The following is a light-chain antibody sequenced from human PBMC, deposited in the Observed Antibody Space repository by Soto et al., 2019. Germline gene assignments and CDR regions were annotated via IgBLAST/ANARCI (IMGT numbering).Light chain of an antibody. Sequence: IQMTQSPSSLSASVVDRVTITWRASQSISSYLNWYQQKPGKAPKLLIYAASSLQSGVPSRFSGSGSGTEFTLTISSLQPDDFATYYCQHYNSYSEAFGQGTKVDIK. CDR1: QSISSY. CDR3: QHYNSYSEA. CDR2: AAS. V-gene: IGKV1-39*01. J-gene: IGKJ1*01.